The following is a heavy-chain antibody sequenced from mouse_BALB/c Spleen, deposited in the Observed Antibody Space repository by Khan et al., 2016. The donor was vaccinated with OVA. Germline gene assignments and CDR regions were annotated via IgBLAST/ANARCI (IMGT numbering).Heavy chain of an antibody. J-gene: IGHJ4*01. Sequence: QVQLKESGPGLVAPSQSLSITCTVSGFSLTGYGVNWVRQPPGKGLEWLGMIWGDGSTDYNSALKSRLSISKDNSKSQVFLKMNRLQTDETARYYCARAYYGNYREAMDYWGQGTSVTVSS. CDR1: GFSLTGYG. V-gene: IGHV2-6-7*01. D-gene: IGHD2-10*01. CDR3: ARAYYGNYREAMDY. CDR2: IWGDGST.